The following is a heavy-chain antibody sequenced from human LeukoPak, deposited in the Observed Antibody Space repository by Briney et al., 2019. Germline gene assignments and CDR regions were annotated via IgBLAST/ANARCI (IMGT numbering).Heavy chain of an antibody. CDR3: ARGGRLQYPRSSWYFDL. J-gene: IGHJ2*01. V-gene: IGHV4-34*01. CDR1: GGSISSYY. CDR2: INHSGST. D-gene: IGHD4-11*01. Sequence: PSETLSLTCTVSGGSISSYYWSWIRQPAGKGLEWIGEINHSGSTNYNPSLKSRVTISVDTSKNQFSLKLSSVTAADTAVYYCARGGRLQYPRSSWYFDLWGRGTLVTVSS.